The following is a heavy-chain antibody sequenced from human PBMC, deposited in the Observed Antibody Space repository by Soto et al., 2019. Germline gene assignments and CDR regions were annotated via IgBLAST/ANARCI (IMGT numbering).Heavy chain of an antibody. CDR2: IYYSGST. Sequence: QLQLQESGPGLVKPSETLSLTCTVSGGSISSSSYFWGWIRQPPGKGLEWIGSIYYSGSTYYNPSLKSRVTVSVDTAKNQFSLKLSSVTAADTAVYYCARHPSDFWFDPCGQGTLVTVSS. D-gene: IGHD2-21*02. CDR3: ARHPSDFWFDP. V-gene: IGHV4-39*01. CDR1: GGSISSSSYF. J-gene: IGHJ5*02.